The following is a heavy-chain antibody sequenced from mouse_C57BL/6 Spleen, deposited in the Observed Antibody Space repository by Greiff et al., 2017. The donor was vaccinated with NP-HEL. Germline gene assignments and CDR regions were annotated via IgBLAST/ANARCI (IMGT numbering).Heavy chain of an antibody. Sequence: VHLVESGAELVKPGASVKLSCKASGYTFTEYTIHWVKQRSGQGLEWIGWFYPGSGSIKSNEKFKDQAPLTADKSSSTVYRELSRLTSEDSAVYFCARHERGGFDYWGQGTTLTVSS. V-gene: IGHV1-62-2*01. CDR1: GYTFTEYT. J-gene: IGHJ2*01. CDR3: ARHERGGFDY. CDR2: FYPGSGSI.